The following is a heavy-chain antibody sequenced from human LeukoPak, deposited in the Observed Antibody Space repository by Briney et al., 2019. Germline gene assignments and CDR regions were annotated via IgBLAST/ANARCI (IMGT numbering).Heavy chain of an antibody. V-gene: IGHV3-7*01. CDR2: IKQDGSEK. J-gene: IGHJ2*01. CDR3: ARAAYSSTWYSRYFDL. D-gene: IGHD6-13*01. Sequence: GGSLRLSCAASGFTFSSYSMNWVRQAPGKGLEWVANIKQDGSEKYYVDSVKGRFTISRENAKNSLYLQMNSLRAGDTAVYYCARAAYSSTWYSRYFDLWGRGTLVTVSS. CDR1: GFTFSSYS.